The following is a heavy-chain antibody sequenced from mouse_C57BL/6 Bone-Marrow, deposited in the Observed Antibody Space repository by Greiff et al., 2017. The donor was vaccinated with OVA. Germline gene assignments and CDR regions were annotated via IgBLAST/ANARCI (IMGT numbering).Heavy chain of an antibody. CDR2: INPGSGGT. CDR3: ARRTTVVVDY. CDR1: GYAFTNYL. V-gene: IGHV1-54*01. D-gene: IGHD1-1*01. Sequence: VKLQQSGAELVRPGTSVKVSCKASGYAFTNYLIEWVKQRPGQGLEWIGVINPGSGGTNYNEKFKGKATLTADKSSSTAYMQLSSLTSEDSAVYFCARRTTVVVDYWGQGTTLTVSS. J-gene: IGHJ2*01.